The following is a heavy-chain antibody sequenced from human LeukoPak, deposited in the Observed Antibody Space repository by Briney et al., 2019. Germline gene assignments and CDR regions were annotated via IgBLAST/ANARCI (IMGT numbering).Heavy chain of an antibody. V-gene: IGHV3-66*01. D-gene: IGHD3-16*01. Sequence: PGGSLRLSCAASGLSVSINYMSWVRQAPGAGLEWVSVIFSGGGSKFADSVKGRFTISKDNSKNTLYLQMNSLRVGDTAVYYCASEGDRQIFWGQGTLVTVSS. CDR2: IFSGGGS. CDR1: GLSVSINY. CDR3: ASEGDRQIF. J-gene: IGHJ4*02.